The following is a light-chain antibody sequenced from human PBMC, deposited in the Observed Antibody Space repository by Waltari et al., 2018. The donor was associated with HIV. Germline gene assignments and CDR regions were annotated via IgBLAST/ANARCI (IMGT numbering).Light chain of an antibody. CDR3: QQYYGTPYT. CDR2: WAS. V-gene: IGKV4-1*01. J-gene: IGKJ2*01. Sequence: EILLTQSPAFLALSLGERATLTYKTRQSVFYSSNKKNFLAWYQQRPGKPPKLLIYWASTRESGVPERFSGSGSGTDFTLTISSLQAEDVAVYYCQQYYGTPYTFGQGTKLEIK. CDR1: QSVFYSSNKKNF.